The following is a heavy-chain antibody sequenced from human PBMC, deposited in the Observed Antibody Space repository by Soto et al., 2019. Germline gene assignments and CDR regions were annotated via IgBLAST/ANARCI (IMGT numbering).Heavy chain of an antibody. CDR3: ARDASGWSAY. Sequence: EVQLVESGGGLVQPGGSLRLSCAASGFTFRDYWMSWLRQAPGKGLEWVANTKQDGSETHYIDSVKGRFTISRDNAKNTLYLQMSGLRPDDTAVHYCARDASGWSAYWGQGTLVTVSS. V-gene: IGHV3-7*01. CDR1: GFTFRDYW. D-gene: IGHD6-19*01. J-gene: IGHJ4*02. CDR2: TKQDGSET.